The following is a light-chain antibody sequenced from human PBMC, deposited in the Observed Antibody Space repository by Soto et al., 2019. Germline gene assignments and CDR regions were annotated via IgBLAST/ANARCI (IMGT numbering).Light chain of an antibody. J-gene: IGLJ2*01. CDR1: YIDIGGYDY. CDR2: EVT. Sequence: QSALTQPASVSGSPGQSITISCTGTYIDIGGYDYVSWYQHHPGKAPKLIIYEVTNRPSGVSDRFSGSKSGNTASLTISGLQAEDEADYYCTSYTSRSTLVIGGGTKVTVL. V-gene: IGLV2-14*01. CDR3: TSYTSRSTLV.